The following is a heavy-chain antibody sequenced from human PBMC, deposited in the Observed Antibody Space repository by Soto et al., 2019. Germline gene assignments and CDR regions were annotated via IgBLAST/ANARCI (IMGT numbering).Heavy chain of an antibody. V-gene: IGHV1-18*01. J-gene: IGHJ6*03. D-gene: IGHD3-9*01. CDR1: GYTFTSYG. CDR2: ISAYNGNT. Sequence: ASVKVSCKASGYTFTSYGISWVRQAPGQGLEWMGWISAYNGNTNYAQKLQGRVTMTTDTSTSTAYMELRSLRSDDTAVYYCARGVDILTGYSKRLGNYYYYYMDVWGKGTTVTVSS. CDR3: ARGVDILTGYSKRLGNYYYYYMDV.